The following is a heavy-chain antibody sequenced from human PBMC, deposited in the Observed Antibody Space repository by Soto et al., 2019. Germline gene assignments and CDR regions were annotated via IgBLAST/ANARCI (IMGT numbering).Heavy chain of an antibody. D-gene: IGHD1-26*01. V-gene: IGHV1-2*04. CDR1: GYTFTGNY. J-gene: IGHJ4*02. CDR2: INPNSGGT. Sequence: AASVKVSCKASGYTFTGNYIHWVRQAPGQGLEWMGRINPNSGGTNYAQKFQDWVTMTRDTSISTAYMELSRLRSDDTAVYYCARVNDGSSLFDYWGQGTLVTVSS. CDR3: ARVNDGSSLFDY.